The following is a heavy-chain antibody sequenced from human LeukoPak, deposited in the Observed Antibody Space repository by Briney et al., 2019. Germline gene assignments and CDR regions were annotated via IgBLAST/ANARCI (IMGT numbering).Heavy chain of an antibody. J-gene: IGHJ4*02. Sequence: ASVKVSCKASGYTFTSYAMHWVRQAPGQRLEWMGWINAGNGNTKYSQEFQGRVTIIRDTSASTAYMELSSLRSEDMAVYYCARDSGGFGEFDYWGQGTLVTVSS. CDR3: ARDSGGFGEFDY. CDR2: INAGNGNT. D-gene: IGHD3-10*01. V-gene: IGHV1-3*03. CDR1: GYTFTSYA.